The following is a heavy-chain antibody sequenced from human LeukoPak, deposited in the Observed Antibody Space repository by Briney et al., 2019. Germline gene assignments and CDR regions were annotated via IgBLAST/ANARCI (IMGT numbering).Heavy chain of an antibody. CDR3: AKDHPAQYSSSPDLEY. V-gene: IGHV3-30*02. Sequence: GGSLRLSCAASGFTFSSYGMHWVRQAPGKGLEWVAFIRYDGSNKYYADSVKGRFTISRDNSKNTLYLQMNSLRAEDTAVYYCAKDHPAQYSSSPDLEYWGQGTLVTVSS. D-gene: IGHD6-6*01. J-gene: IGHJ4*02. CDR2: IRYDGSNK. CDR1: GFTFSSYG.